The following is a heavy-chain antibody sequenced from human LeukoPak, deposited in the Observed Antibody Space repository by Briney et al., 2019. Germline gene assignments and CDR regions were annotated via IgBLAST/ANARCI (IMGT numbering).Heavy chain of an antibody. D-gene: IGHD3-16*02. CDR1: GYSISSGYY. CDR2: IYHSGST. J-gene: IGHJ4*02. CDR3: ARDRPITFGGVIVGFDY. V-gene: IGHV4-38-2*02. Sequence: TSETLSLTCTVSGYSISSGYYWGWIRQPPGKGMECIARIYHSGSTYYNPSLKSRVTISVDTSKNHFSLKLSSVTAADTAVYYCARDRPITFGGVIVGFDYWGQGTLVTVSS.